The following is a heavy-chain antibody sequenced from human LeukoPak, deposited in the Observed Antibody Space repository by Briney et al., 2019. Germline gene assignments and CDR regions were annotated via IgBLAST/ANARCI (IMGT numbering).Heavy chain of an antibody. J-gene: IGHJ6*02. V-gene: IGHV3-23*01. D-gene: IGHD3-3*02. Sequence: GGSLRLSCAASGFTFSSYAMSWVRQAPGKGLEWVSAISGSGGSTYYADSVKGRFTISRDNSKNTLYLQMNSLRAEDTALYYCAKDIRLGYYGMDVWGQGTTVTVSS. CDR3: AKDIRLGYYGMDV. CDR1: GFTFSSYA. CDR2: ISGSGGST.